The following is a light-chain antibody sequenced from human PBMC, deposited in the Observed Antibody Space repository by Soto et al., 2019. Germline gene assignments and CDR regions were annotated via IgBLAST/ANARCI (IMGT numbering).Light chain of an antibody. V-gene: IGKV3-15*01. CDR2: GAS. CDR1: QSVNSN. Sequence: EIVMTQSPATLSVSPGERATLSCRTSQSVNSNLAWYQQKPGQAPRLLIYGASTRAIGIPARFSGSGSETEFTLTISSLQSEDFAIYYCQQYNNWPPGTFGQGTKLEIK. J-gene: IGKJ2*01. CDR3: QQYNNWPPGT.